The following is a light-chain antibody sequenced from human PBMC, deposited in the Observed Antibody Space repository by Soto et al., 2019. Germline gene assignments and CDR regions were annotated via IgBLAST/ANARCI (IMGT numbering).Light chain of an antibody. V-gene: IGKV3-15*01. CDR1: QSISSN. J-gene: IGKJ5*01. CDR2: GAS. Sequence: EIVMTQSPATLSVSPGERATLSCRASQSISSNLGWYQQRPGQAPRLLIYGASTRATGIPARFSGSGSGTEFTLTLSSLLSEDFAVYYCQQYDTWRSITFGQGTRLEIK. CDR3: QQYDTWRSIT.